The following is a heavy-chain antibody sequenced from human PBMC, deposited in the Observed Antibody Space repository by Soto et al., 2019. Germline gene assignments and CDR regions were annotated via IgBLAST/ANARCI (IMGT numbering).Heavy chain of an antibody. CDR3: ARLRITMVRIMDV. CDR1: GFTFSDYY. V-gene: IGHV3-11*06. CDR2: ISSSSSYT. D-gene: IGHD3-10*01. Sequence: SMRLSCAASGFTFSDYYMSWIRQAPGKGLEWVSYISSSSSYTNYADSVKGQFTISRDNAKNSLYLQMNSLRAEDTAVYYCARLRITMVRIMDVWGQGTTVTVSS. J-gene: IGHJ6*02.